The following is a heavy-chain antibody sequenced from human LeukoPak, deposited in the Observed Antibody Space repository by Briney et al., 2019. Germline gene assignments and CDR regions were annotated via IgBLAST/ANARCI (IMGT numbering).Heavy chain of an antibody. Sequence: PSETLSLTCTVSGGSLSSYYWSWIRQPPGKGVEGIGYIYYSGSTNYNPSLKSRVTISVDTSKNQFSLKLSSVTAADTAVYYCASYGSGSYNFDYWGQGTLVTVSS. CDR1: GGSLSSYY. CDR3: ASYGSGSYNFDY. D-gene: IGHD3-10*01. J-gene: IGHJ4*02. V-gene: IGHV4-59*01. CDR2: IYYSGST.